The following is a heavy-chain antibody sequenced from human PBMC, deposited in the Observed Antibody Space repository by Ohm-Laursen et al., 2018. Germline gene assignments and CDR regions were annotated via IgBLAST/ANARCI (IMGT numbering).Heavy chain of an antibody. Sequence: GTLSLTCTVSGGSISSYYWSWIRQPPGKGLEWIGYIYNTGSTNYNPSLKSRVTISVNTSKNQVSLKLSSVTAADTAVYYCARRTPGGWFDPWGQGTLVTVSS. CDR1: GGSISSYY. CDR2: IYNTGST. D-gene: IGHD3-10*01. CDR3: ARRTPGGWFDP. J-gene: IGHJ5*02. V-gene: IGHV4-59*08.